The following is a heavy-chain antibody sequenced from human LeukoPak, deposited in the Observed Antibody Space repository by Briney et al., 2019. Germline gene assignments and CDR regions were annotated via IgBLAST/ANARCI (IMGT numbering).Heavy chain of an antibody. J-gene: IGHJ5*02. V-gene: IGHV4-34*01. CDR2: INHSGST. D-gene: IGHD3-3*01. Sequence: PSETLSLTCAVYGGSFSGYYWSWIRQPPGKGLEWIGEINHSGSTNYNPSLKSRVTISVDTSKNQFSLKLSSVTAADTAVYYCARGQNFGGYDFWSGYYISNWFDPWGQGTLVTVSS. CDR1: GGSFSGYY. CDR3: ARGQNFGGYDFWSGYYISNWFDP.